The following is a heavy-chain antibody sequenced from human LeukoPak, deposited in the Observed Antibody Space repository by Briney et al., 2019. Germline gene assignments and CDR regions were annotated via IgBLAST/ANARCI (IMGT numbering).Heavy chain of an antibody. CDR2: IKQDGSEK. Sequence: PGGSLRLSCAASGFTFSSYWMSWVRQAPGKGLEWVANIKQDGSEKYYVDSVEGRFTISRDNAKNSLYLQMNSLRAEDTAVYYCARDGFYCSGGSCYSDYWGQGTLVTVSS. V-gene: IGHV3-7*01. J-gene: IGHJ4*02. CDR1: GFTFSSYW. D-gene: IGHD2-15*01. CDR3: ARDGFYCSGGSCYSDY.